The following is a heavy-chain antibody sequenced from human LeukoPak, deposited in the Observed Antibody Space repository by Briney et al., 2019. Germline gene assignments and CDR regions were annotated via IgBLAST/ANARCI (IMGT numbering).Heavy chain of an antibody. CDR2: IRYDGSNK. Sequence: GGSLRLSCAASGFTFSDYYMSWIRQAPGKGLEWVAFIRYDGSNKYYADSVKGRFTISRDNSKNTLYLQMNSLRAEDTAVYYCARRGVATSGGYQYYGMDVWGQGTTVTVS. CDR1: GFTFSDYY. J-gene: IGHJ6*02. D-gene: IGHD5-12*01. V-gene: IGHV3-30*02. CDR3: ARRGVATSGGYQYYGMDV.